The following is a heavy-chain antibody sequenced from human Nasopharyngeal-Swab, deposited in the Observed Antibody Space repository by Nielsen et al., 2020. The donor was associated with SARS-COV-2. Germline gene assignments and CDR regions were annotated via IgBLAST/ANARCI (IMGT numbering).Heavy chain of an antibody. Sequence: SETLSLTCAVSGGSISSSYWWTWVRQAPGKGLQWIAEIYHSGDTNYNPSLKSRVTMSLDTSKNQFSLNLRSVTAADTAVYYCARDYYYDSSGPYIPWGQGIRVTVSS. CDR1: GGSISSSYW. V-gene: IGHV4-4*02. CDR2: IYHSGDT. J-gene: IGHJ5*02. D-gene: IGHD3-22*01. CDR3: ARDYYYDSSGPYIP.